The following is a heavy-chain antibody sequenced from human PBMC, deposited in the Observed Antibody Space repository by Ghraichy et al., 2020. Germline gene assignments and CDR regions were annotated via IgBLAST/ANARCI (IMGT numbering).Heavy chain of an antibody. J-gene: IGHJ4*02. D-gene: IGHD2-8*01. Sequence: GGSLRLSCAASGFIFTDSWMNWVRQAPGKGMMWVSRINSDGSDTSYADSVKGRFTISRDNARKTVFLQMDSLTVEDTAIYYCAKNDNGGSLNLDYWGQETLVPVSS. CDR2: INSDGSDT. V-gene: IGHV3-74*01. CDR3: AKNDNGGSLNLDY. CDR1: GFIFTDSW.